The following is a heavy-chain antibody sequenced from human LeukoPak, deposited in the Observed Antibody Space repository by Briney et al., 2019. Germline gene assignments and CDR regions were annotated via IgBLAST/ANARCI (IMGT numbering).Heavy chain of an antibody. CDR3: TTLSVRDY. CDR1: GFTFSSYS. J-gene: IGHJ4*02. Sequence: GGSLRLSCAASGFTFSSYSMNWVRQAPGKGLEWVSSISSSSSYIYYADSVKGRFTISRDNAKNSLYLQMNSLKTEDTAVYYCTTLSVRDYWGQGTLVTVSS. CDR2: ISSSSSYI. V-gene: IGHV3-21*03. D-gene: IGHD1-14*01.